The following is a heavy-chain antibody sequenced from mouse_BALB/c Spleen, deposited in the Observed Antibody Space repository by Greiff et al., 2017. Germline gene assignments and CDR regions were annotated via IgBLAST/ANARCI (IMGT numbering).Heavy chain of an antibody. Sequence: VQLQQSGAELVKPGASVKLSCTASGFNIKDTYMHWVKQRPEQGLEWIGRIDPANGNTKYDPKFQGKATITADTSSNTAYLQLSSLTSEDTAVYYCASPIYYYGSSPVCYSMDYWGQGTSVTISS. CDR1: GFNIKDTY. D-gene: IGHD1-1*01. J-gene: IGHJ4*01. V-gene: IGHV14-3*02. CDR3: ASPIYYYGSSPVCYSMDY. CDR2: IDPANGNT.